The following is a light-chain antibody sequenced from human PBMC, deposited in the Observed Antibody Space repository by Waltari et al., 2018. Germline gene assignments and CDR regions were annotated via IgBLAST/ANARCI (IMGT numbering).Light chain of an antibody. V-gene: IGKV1-5*03. CDR3: MQGTHWPYT. J-gene: IGKJ2*01. CDR2: QAS. Sequence: DIQMTQSPSTLSASVGDRVTITCRASQSIYIWLAWYQQKPGKAPNVLIYQASSLQNGVPDRFSGSGSGTDFTLKISRVEAEDVGVYYCMQGTHWPYTFGQGTKLDIK. CDR1: QSIYIW.